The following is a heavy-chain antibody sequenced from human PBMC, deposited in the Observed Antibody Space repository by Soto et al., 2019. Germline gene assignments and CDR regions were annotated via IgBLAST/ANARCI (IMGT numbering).Heavy chain of an antibody. CDR3: VRESTPSGPTWLDT. Sequence: SETLSLTCSVSGCSISSRRSSWHWIRQPRGRCLEWIVYISHSVSTYYNPSLKSRVTISVDRSKNQFSLKLSSLTAADTAVYYCVRESTPSGPTWLDTWGPGALVNVS. J-gene: IGHJ5*02. CDR2: ISHSVST. CDR1: GCSISSRRSS. V-gene: IGHV4-30-2*01. D-gene: IGHD1-26*01.